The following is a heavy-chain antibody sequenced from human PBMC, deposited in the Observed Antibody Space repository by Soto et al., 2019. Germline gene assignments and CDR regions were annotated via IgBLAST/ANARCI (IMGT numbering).Heavy chain of an antibody. CDR3: SRSIYSSGWYPLDYYYYGMDV. V-gene: IGHV1-69*13. CDR1: GGTFSSYA. J-gene: IGHJ6*02. CDR2: IIPIFGTA. D-gene: IGHD6-19*01. Sequence: SVKVSCKASGGTFSSYAISWVRQAPGQGLEWMGGIIPIFGTANYAQKFQGRVTITADESTSTAYMELSSLRSEDTAVYYCSRSIYSSGWYPLDYYYYGMDVWGQGTTVTVSS.